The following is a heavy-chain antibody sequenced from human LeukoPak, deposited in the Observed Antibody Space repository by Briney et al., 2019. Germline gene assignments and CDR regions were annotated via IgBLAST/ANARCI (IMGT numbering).Heavy chain of an antibody. CDR1: GGSISSGGYY. CDR3: ARGGTHSSSWLYYYGMDV. Sequence: PSETLSLTCTVSGGSISSGGYYWSWIRQHPGKGLEWIGYIYYSGSTYYNPSLKSRVTISVDTSKNQFSLKLSSVTAADTAVYYCARGGTHSSSWLYYYGMDVWGQGTTVTVSS. CDR2: IYYSGST. D-gene: IGHD6-13*01. V-gene: IGHV4-31*03. J-gene: IGHJ6*02.